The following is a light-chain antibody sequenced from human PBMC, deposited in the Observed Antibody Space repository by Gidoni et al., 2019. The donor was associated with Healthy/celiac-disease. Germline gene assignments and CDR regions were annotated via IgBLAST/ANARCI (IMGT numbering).Light chain of an antibody. CDR2: EDN. J-gene: IGLJ3*02. V-gene: IGLV6-57*02. CDR3: QSYDSSNWV. Sequence: NFMLTQPPSVSDSPGKTVTISCTGSSGSIASNYVQWYQQRPGSAPTTVIYEDNQRPSGVPDRFSGSIDSSSNSASLTISGLKTEDEADYYCQSYDSSNWVFGGGTKLTVL. CDR1: SGSIASNY.